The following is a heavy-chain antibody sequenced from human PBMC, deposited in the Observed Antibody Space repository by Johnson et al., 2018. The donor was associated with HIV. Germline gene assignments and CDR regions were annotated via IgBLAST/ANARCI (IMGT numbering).Heavy chain of an antibody. CDR3: ARVSLAYSYGYDALDF. V-gene: IGHV3-66*02. J-gene: IGHJ3*01. CDR2: IYSGDNT. CDR1: RLSVSKNY. Sequence: VQLVESGGGLVQPGGSLRLSCAASRLSVSKNYMSWVRQAPGKGLEWVSLIYSGDNTKYADSVKGRFTFSRDNSKNTLFLQMNSLRPEDTAVYFCARVSLAYSYGYDALDFWGQGTMVTVSS. D-gene: IGHD5-18*01.